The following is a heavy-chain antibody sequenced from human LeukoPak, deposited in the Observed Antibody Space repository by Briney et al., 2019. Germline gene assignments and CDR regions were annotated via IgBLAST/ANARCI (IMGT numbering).Heavy chain of an antibody. CDR1: GFTFSSYA. J-gene: IGHJ4*02. V-gene: IGHV3-23*01. CDR2: ISGSGGST. CDR3: ATGGGNYYNRY. Sequence: GGSLRLSCAASGFTFSSYAMSWVRQAPGKGLEWVTAISGSGGSTYYADSVKGRFTISRDNSKNTLYLQMNSLRAEDTAVYYCATGGGNYYNRYWGQGSLVTVSS. D-gene: IGHD3-10*01.